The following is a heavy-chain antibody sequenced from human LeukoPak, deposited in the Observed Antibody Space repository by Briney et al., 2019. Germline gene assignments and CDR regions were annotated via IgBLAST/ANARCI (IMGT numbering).Heavy chain of an antibody. CDR2: ISSSSSYI. CDR3: ARRLWGFGEFHYYYYGMDV. D-gene: IGHD3-10*01. V-gene: IGHV3-21*01. CDR1: GFTFSSYS. Sequence: PGGSLRLSCAASGFTFSSYSMNWVRQAPGKGLEWVSSISSSSSYIYYADSVKGRFTISRDNAKNSLYLQMNSLRAEDTAVYYCARRLWGFGEFHYYYYGMDVWGQGTTVTVSS. J-gene: IGHJ6*02.